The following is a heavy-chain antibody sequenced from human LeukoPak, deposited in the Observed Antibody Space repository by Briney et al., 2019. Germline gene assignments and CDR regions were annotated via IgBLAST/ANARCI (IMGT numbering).Heavy chain of an antibody. Sequence: SETLSLTCTVSDGSISSSSHYWGWIRQPPGKGLEWIGTIYYSGSTYYNPSLKSRVTISVDTSKNQFSLKLSSVTAADTAVYYCARVDWGYSYGYNFDYWGQGTLVTVSS. V-gene: IGHV4-39*07. CDR3: ARVDWGYSYGYNFDY. CDR1: DGSISSSSHY. J-gene: IGHJ4*02. CDR2: IYYSGST. D-gene: IGHD5-18*01.